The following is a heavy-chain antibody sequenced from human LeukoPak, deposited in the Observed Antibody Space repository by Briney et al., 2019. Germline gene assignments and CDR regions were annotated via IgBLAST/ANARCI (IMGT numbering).Heavy chain of an antibody. Sequence: SETLSLTCTVSGGSINSGGYYWNWIRQHPGKGLQWIGYIYYSGSTYYNPSLKSRINFSIDTSKNHFSLKLSSVTAADTAVYYCARQYYDRGTYGIVGYWGQGTLVTVSS. D-gene: IGHD3-22*01. J-gene: IGHJ4*02. CDR1: GGSINSGGYY. CDR3: ARQYYDRGTYGIVGY. V-gene: IGHV4-31*03. CDR2: IYYSGST.